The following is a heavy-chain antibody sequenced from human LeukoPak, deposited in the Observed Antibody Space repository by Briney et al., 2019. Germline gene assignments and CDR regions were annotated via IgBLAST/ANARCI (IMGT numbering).Heavy chain of an antibody. CDR3: AVGVGAH. CDR1: GFSYSTYW. D-gene: IGHD3-10*01. J-gene: IGHJ4*02. V-gene: IGHV3-74*01. CDR2: INSDGSST. Sequence: GGSLRLSCAASGFSYSTYWMHWVRQAPGKGLVWVSRINSDGSSTTYADSVKGRFTISRDNAKNTLYLQMNGLRAEDTAVYYCAVGVGAHRGQGTLVTVFS.